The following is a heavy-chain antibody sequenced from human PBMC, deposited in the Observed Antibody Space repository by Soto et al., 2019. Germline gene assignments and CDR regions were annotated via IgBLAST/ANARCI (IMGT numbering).Heavy chain of an antibody. V-gene: IGHV4-30-4*01. CDR3: ARVYAGSGNSIDY. CDR2: IYYSGGT. CDR1: GGSISIADYY. D-gene: IGHD3-3*01. J-gene: IGHJ4*02. Sequence: QVQLQESGPGLVKPSQTLSLTCTVSGGSISIADYYWSWIRQPPGKGLEWIGYIYYSGGTYYDPSLKSRVTISVDTSRNQFSLKLSSVTAADTAVYYCARVYAGSGNSIDYWGQGTLVTVSS.